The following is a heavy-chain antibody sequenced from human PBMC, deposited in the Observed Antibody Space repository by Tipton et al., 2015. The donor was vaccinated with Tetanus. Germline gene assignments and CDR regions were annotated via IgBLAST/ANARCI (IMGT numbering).Heavy chain of an antibody. V-gene: IGHV3-23*01. Sequence: SLRLSCTTSGLFFHNAWMNWVRQGPGKGLEWVSGISRSGGSTYYADSVKGRFPISRDNSQRTLFLQMSSLRAEDTAVYFCANMDTYFYHGRDVWGQGTTVTVSS. D-gene: IGHD3-10*01. J-gene: IGHJ6*02. CDR1: GLFFHNA. CDR3: ANMDTYFYHGRDV. CDR2: ISRSGGST.